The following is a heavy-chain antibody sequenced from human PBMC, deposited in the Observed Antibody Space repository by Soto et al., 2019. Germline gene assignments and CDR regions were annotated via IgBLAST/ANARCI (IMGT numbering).Heavy chain of an antibody. CDR2: INPNSGGT. J-gene: IGHJ3*02. CDR1: GYTFTGYY. Sequence: ASVKVSCKASGYTFTGYYMHWLLQAPGQGLEWMGWINPNSGGTNYAQKFQGWVTMTRDTSISTAYMELSRLRSDDTAVYYCARESRITIFGVVTTDQVFYAFDIWGQGTMVTVSS. D-gene: IGHD3-3*01. CDR3: ARESRITIFGVVTTDQVFYAFDI. V-gene: IGHV1-2*04.